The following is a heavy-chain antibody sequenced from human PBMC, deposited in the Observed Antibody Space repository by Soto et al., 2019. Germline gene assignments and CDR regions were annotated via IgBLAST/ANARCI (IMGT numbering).Heavy chain of an antibody. V-gene: IGHV4-4*02. J-gene: IGHJ4*02. Sequence: PSETLSLTCAVSGGSIRSNNWWSWVRQPPGKGLEWIGEIFQSGSTNNNPSLKTRVTISVDKSKNQFSLKLSSVTAADTAVYYCAREKIAAPWVDYWGQGTLVTVSS. D-gene: IGHD6-13*01. CDR2: IFQSGST. CDR3: AREKIAAPWVDY. CDR1: GGSIRSNNW.